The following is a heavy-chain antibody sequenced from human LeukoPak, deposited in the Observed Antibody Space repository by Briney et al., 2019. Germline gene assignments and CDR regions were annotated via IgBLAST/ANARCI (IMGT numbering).Heavy chain of an antibody. Sequence: GGSLRLSCAASGFTFSSYAMTWARQAPGKGLEWVSTVSDSGVSTYYADSVKGRFTISRDNSRNTLYLQMNSLRAEDTAVCYCVKRGSNYGPFDYWGQGTLVTVSS. J-gene: IGHJ4*02. CDR2: VSDSGVST. V-gene: IGHV3-23*01. CDR1: GFTFSSYA. CDR3: VKRGSNYGPFDY. D-gene: IGHD5-18*01.